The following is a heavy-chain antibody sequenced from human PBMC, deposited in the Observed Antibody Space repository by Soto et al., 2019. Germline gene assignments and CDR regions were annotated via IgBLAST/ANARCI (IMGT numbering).Heavy chain of an antibody. D-gene: IGHD6-19*01. CDR1: GYTFTSYG. V-gene: IGHV1-18*01. CDR3: ARLYSSGWYYFDY. Sequence: VSVNVYCKAAGYTFTSYGISWVRQAPGQGLEWMGWISAYNGNTNYAQKLQGRVTMTTDTSTSTAYMELRSLRSDDTAVYYCARLYSSGWYYFDYWGQGTLVTVSS. CDR2: ISAYNGNT. J-gene: IGHJ4*02.